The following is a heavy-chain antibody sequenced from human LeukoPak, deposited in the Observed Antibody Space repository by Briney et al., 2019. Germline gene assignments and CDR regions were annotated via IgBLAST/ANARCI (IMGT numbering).Heavy chain of an antibody. V-gene: IGHV3-23*01. CDR1: GFTFSSYA. D-gene: IGHD1-26*01. CDR2: ISGSDGST. Sequence: GGSLRLSCAASGFTFSSYAMTWVRQAPGKGLEWVSTISGSDGSTYYADSVKGRFTISRDNSKNTLYLQRNSLRAEDTAVYFCARDDSGTYYAYWGQGTLVTVSS. J-gene: IGHJ4*02. CDR3: ARDDSGTYYAY.